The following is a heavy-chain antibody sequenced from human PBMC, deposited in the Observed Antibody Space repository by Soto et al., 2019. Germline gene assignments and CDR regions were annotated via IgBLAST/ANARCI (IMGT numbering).Heavy chain of an antibody. D-gene: IGHD3-16*01. CDR1: GYTFTAYS. Sequence: ASVKVSCKTSGYTFTAYSMHWVRQAPGQGLEWMGCINRESGVTNYAQKFRGRVTMTRDTSITTGYMELSSLRSDDTAIYYCATVLHDYGTNWVDSWGQGTQVTVSS. CDR3: ATVLHDYGTNWVDS. CDR2: INRESGVT. J-gene: IGHJ5*01. V-gene: IGHV1-2*02.